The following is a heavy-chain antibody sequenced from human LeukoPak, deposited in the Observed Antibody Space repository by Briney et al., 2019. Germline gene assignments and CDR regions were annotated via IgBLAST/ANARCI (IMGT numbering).Heavy chain of an antibody. CDR2: IKQDGSKK. Sequence: PGGSLRLSCVASGFPFSSYWMTWVRQAPGKGLEWVANIKQDGSKKSYVDSVKGRFTISRDNSKNTLYLQMNSLRAEDTAVYYCAKGLRGYSYGYLDYWGQGTLVTVSS. J-gene: IGHJ4*02. D-gene: IGHD5-18*01. CDR1: GFPFSSYW. V-gene: IGHV3-7*03. CDR3: AKGLRGYSYGYLDY.